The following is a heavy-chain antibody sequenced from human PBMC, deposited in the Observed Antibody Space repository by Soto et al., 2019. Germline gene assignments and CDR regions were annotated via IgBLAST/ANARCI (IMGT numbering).Heavy chain of an antibody. J-gene: IGHJ6*03. CDR3: ASGPYGSGSYRYYYYYMDV. Sequence: VQLVQSGAEVKKPGSSVNVSCKASGGTFSRYTITWVRQAPGQGLEWMGRIIPIFGIVNYAQKFQGRVTVTADKSTSTAYMELSSLRSDDTAVYYCASGPYGSGSYRYYYYYMDVWGKGTTVTVSS. CDR2: IIPIFGIV. CDR1: GGTFSRYT. D-gene: IGHD3-10*01. V-gene: IGHV1-69*02.